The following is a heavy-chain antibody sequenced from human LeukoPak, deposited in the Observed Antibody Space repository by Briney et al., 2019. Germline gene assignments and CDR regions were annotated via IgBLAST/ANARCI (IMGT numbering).Heavy chain of an antibody. CDR2: IKEDGSDK. CDR3: ARDYAMMVDY. Sequence: SGGSLRLSCAASGFPFSRYWMSWVRQAPGKGLEWVANIKEDGSDKYYVDSVKGRFTISRDNAKNLLFLQVSSLRAEGTAVYYCARDYAMMVDYWGQGTLVTISS. V-gene: IGHV3-7*01. D-gene: IGHD3-22*01. J-gene: IGHJ4*02. CDR1: GFPFSRYW.